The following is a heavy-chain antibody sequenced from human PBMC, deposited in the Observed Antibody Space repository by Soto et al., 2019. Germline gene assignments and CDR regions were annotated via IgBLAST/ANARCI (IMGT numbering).Heavy chain of an antibody. CDR3: ARGTSAIAAAGLYFDY. CDR1: GFTFSSYG. J-gene: IGHJ4*02. V-gene: IGHV3-33*01. CDR2: IWYDGSNK. D-gene: IGHD6-13*01. Sequence: PGGSLRLSCAASGFTFSSYGMHWVRQAPGKGLEWVAVIWYDGSNKYYADSVKGRFTISRDNSKNTLYLQMNSLRAEDTAVYYCARGTSAIAAAGLYFDYWGRGTLVTVSS.